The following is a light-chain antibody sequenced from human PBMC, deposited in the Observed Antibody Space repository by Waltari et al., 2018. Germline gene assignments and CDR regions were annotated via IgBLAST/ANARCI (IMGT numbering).Light chain of an antibody. V-gene: IGKV3-20*01. Sequence: EIVLTQSPGTLSLSPGERATLSCRASQSVSSSYLAWYQQKPGQAPRLLIYGASSRATGIPDRFSGSGSGTDFTLTISRLGPEDFAVYYCQQYGSSLLLTFGGGTKVEIK. CDR3: QQYGSSLLLT. CDR2: GAS. CDR1: QSVSSSY. J-gene: IGKJ4*01.